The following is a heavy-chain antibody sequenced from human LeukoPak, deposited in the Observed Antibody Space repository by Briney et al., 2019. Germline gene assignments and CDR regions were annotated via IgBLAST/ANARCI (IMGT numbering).Heavy chain of an antibody. Sequence: PSETLSFTCTVSGGSISSYDWSWIRQSAGKGLEWIGRMYTGGSTNYNPSLESRVTMSVDTSKNQFFLKLSSVSAADTAVYYCARVLSFHNAFDIWGQGTMVTVSS. CDR3: ARVLSFHNAFDI. V-gene: IGHV4-4*07. CDR2: MYTGGST. D-gene: IGHD2/OR15-2a*01. CDR1: GGSISSYD. J-gene: IGHJ3*02.